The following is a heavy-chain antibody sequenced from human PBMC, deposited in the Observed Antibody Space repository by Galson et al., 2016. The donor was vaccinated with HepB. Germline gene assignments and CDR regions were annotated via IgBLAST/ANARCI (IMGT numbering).Heavy chain of an antibody. CDR3: AKGGKSDY. D-gene: IGHD1-26*01. CDR2: ISAAGEAT. J-gene: IGHJ4*02. CDR1: GFLFHNYA. Sequence: SLRLSCAVSGFLFHNYAMSWVRQPPGKGLEWVSGISAAGEATYYADSVKGRSTISRDNSQKTVSLQLDSLRGDDTAIYYCAKGGKSDYWGQGTQVTVSS. V-gene: IGHV3-23*01.